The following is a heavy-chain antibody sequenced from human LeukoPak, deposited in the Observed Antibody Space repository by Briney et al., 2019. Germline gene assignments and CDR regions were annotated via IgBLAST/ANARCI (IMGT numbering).Heavy chain of an antibody. CDR2: ISGSGGST. D-gene: IGHD6-13*01. CDR1: GFTFSSYG. Sequence: GGSLRLSCAASGFTFSSYGMSWVRQAPGKGLEWVSAISGSGGSTYYADSVKGRFTISRDNSKNTLYLQMNSLRAEDTAVYYCARDPTGSSSLSSHDAFDIWGQGTMVTVSS. CDR3: ARDPTGSSSLSSHDAFDI. J-gene: IGHJ3*02. V-gene: IGHV3-23*01.